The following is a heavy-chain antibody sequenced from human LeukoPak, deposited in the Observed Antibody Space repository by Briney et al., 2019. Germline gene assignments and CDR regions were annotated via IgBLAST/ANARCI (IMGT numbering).Heavy chain of an antibody. CDR1: GFTFSGSG. D-gene: IGHD1-26*01. Sequence: GGSLRLSCAASGFTFSGSGIHWVRQASGKGLEWVGHIRSKATAYAASVKGRFTISRDDSKNTAYLQMNSLKTEDTAVYYCTTWVYSDDYWGQGTLVTVSS. CDR3: TTWVYSDDY. J-gene: IGHJ4*02. V-gene: IGHV3-73*01. CDR2: IRSKAT.